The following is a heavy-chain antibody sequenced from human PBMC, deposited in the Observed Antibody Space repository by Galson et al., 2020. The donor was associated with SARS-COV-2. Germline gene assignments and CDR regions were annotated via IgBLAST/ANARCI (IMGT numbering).Heavy chain of an antibody. J-gene: IGHJ4*02. CDR1: GYSFTSNW. V-gene: IGHV5-51*03. Sequence: GESLKISCKGSGYSFTSNWIGWVRQMPGKGLEWMGSSYPDDSDNRYSPSFQGQVTMSADKSIRTAYLQWSSLQASDSAMYYCVTQARFSSGWNRYDYWGQGTLVTVSS. D-gene: IGHD6-19*01. CDR2: SYPDDSDN. CDR3: VTQARFSSGWNRYDY.